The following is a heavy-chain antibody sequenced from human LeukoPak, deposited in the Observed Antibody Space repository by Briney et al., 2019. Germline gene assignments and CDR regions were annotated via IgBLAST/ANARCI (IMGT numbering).Heavy chain of an antibody. CDR2: IYYSGST. CDR3: AGTYSSSWYGGVEYYFDY. Sequence: SETLSLTCTVSGGSISSSSYYWGWIRQPPGKGLEWIGSIYYSGSTYYNPSLKSRVTISVDTSKNQFSLKLSSVTAADTAVYYCAGTYSSSWYGGVEYYFDYWGQGTLATVSS. D-gene: IGHD6-13*01. CDR1: GGSISSSSYY. V-gene: IGHV4-39*01. J-gene: IGHJ4*02.